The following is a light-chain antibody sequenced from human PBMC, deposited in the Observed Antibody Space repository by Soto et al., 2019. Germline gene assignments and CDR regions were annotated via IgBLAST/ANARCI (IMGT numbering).Light chain of an antibody. V-gene: IGKV3-20*01. J-gene: IGKJ1*01. CDR1: QSVSSSY. CDR3: QQYGSSPRIT. CDR2: GAS. Sequence: EIVLTQSPGTLSLSPGERPTLSCRASQSVSSSYLAWYQEKPGQAPXLXXYGASSRATGIPDRFSGSGCGTDYTPTTSRLEPEDFAVYYGQQYGSSPRITFGQGTKVDIK.